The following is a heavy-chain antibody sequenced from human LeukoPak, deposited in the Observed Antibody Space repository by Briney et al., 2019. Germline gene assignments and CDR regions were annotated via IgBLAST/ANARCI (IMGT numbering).Heavy chain of an antibody. J-gene: IGHJ5*02. Sequence: GSLRLSCAASGFSFSDYYMSWIRQPAGKGLEWIGRISSTGRTDYNPSLTSRVTISVDTSKNQFSMKLSSVTAADTAVYYCAKGAGPPWFDPWGQGTLVTVSS. CDR1: GFSFSDYY. CDR2: ISSTGRT. D-gene: IGHD6-19*01. CDR3: AKGAGPPWFDP. V-gene: IGHV4-4*07.